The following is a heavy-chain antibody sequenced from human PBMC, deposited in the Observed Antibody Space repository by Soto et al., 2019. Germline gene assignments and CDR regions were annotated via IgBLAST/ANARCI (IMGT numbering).Heavy chain of an antibody. J-gene: IGHJ4*02. D-gene: IGHD7-27*01. V-gene: IGHV4-59*01. Sequence: PSETLSLTCTVSGVSISSYYWSWIRQPPGKGLEWIGYIYYSGSTNYNPSLKSRVTISVDTSKNQFSLKLSSVTAADTAVYYCARDSLTGLDYWGQGTLVTVSS. CDR3: ARDSLTGLDY. CDR2: IYYSGST. CDR1: GVSISSYY.